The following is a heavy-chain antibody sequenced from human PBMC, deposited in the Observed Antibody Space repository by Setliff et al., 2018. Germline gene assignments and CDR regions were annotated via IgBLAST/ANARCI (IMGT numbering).Heavy chain of an antibody. Sequence: GASVKVSCKASGGSFAITWVRQAPGQGLEWMGGTIPLLPLPNYAVKFQGRVTITADKTSTRAYMELSSLRSDDAAVYYCARLPARRRYYYYMDVWGGGTTVTVSS. V-gene: IGHV1-69*10. J-gene: IGHJ6*03. CDR2: TIPLLPLP. CDR1: GGSFA. CDR3: ARLPARRRYYYYMDV. D-gene: IGHD6-6*01.